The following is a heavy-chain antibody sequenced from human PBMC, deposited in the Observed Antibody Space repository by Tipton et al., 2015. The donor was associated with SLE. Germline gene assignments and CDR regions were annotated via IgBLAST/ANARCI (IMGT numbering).Heavy chain of an antibody. CDR3: ARGGRGSSSAGGDYMDV. D-gene: IGHD6-6*01. V-gene: IGHV3-7*01. Sequence: GSLRLSCAASGFTFSSYWMSWVRQAPGKGLEWVANIKEDGSEKHYVDSVKDRLTISRDNAKKSVYLQMNSLRAEDTAVYYCARGGRGSSSAGGDYMDVWGKGTTVTVSS. CDR2: IKEDGSEK. CDR1: GFTFSSYW. J-gene: IGHJ6*03.